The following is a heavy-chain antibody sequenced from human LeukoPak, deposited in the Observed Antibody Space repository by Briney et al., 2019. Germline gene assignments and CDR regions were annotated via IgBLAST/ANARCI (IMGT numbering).Heavy chain of an antibody. V-gene: IGHV4-59*01. CDR2: IYYSGST. J-gene: IGHJ4*02. CDR3: ARVHYDSSGYYIREGSFDY. D-gene: IGHD3-22*01. CDR1: GRSIVSYY. Sequence: SQTLSLACTVAGRSIVSYYWGWVRQPPRGWMEWSGYIYYSGSTNYNPSLKGRVTISVDTSKNQYSLKLSSVTAADTAVYYCARVHYDSSGYYIREGSFDYWGQGTLVTVSS.